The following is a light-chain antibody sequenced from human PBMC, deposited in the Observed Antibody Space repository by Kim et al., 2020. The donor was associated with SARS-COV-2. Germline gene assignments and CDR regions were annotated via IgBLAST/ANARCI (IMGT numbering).Light chain of an antibody. CDR2: DVT. CDR3: TSSGSGATVI. CDR1: SSDVGGSEH. Sequence: GQSITMSCTGTSSDVGGSEHVSWYQQYPSKAPKLMIYDVTNRPSGVSTRFSASKSGNMASLTISGLQAEDEADYYCTSSGSGATVIFGGGTQLTVL. V-gene: IGLV2-14*03. J-gene: IGLJ2*01.